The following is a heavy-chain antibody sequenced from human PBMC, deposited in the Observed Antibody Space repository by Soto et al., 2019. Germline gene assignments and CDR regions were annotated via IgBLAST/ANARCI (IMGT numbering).Heavy chain of an antibody. CDR3: ARDQSFMIGSGSYADY. D-gene: IGHD3-10*01. Sequence: GGSLRLSCAASGFTFSSYAMHWVRQAPGKGLEYVSAISSNGGSTYYANSVKGRFTISRDNSKNTLYLQMGSLRAEDMAVYYCARDQSFMIGSGSYADYWGQGTLVTVSS. CDR2: ISSNGGST. V-gene: IGHV3-64*01. J-gene: IGHJ4*02. CDR1: GFTFSSYA.